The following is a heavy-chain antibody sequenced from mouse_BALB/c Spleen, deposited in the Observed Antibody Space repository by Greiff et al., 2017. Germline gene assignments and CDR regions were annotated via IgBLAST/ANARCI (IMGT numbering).Heavy chain of an antibody. CDR1: GYTFTSYW. CDR3: ARGGYGNYVFDY. V-gene: IGHV1-87*01. CDR2: IYPGDGDT. D-gene: IGHD2-10*02. J-gene: IGHJ2*01. Sequence: QVQLKESGAELARPGASVKLSCKASGYTFTSYWMQWVKQRPGQGLEWIGAIYPGDGDTRYTQKFKGKATLTADKSSSTAYMQLSSLASEDSAVYYCARGGYGNYVFDYWGQGTTLTVSS.